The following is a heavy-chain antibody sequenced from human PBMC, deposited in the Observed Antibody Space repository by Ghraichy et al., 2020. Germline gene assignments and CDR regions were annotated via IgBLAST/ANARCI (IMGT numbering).Heavy chain of an antibody. CDR3: ARDYSSGYCTNGVCPGYFDL. V-gene: IGHV1-69*13. Sequence: SVKVSCKASGGTFSSYAISWVRQAPGQGLEWMGGIIPIFGTANYAQKFQGRVTITADESTSTAYMELSSLRSEDTAVYYCARDYSSGYCTNGVCPGYFDLWGRGTLVTVSS. CDR2: IIPIFGTA. CDR1: GGTFSSYA. D-gene: IGHD2-8*01. J-gene: IGHJ2*01.